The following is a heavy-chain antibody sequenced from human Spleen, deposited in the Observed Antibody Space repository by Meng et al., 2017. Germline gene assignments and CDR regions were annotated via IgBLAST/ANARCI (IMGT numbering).Heavy chain of an antibody. CDR3: ATRGNPYLDR. J-gene: IGHJ4*02. CDR1: DYTLTSDG. Sequence: GQVVQAGAEVKKPGASVKVSCKVSDYTLTSDGFSWVRQAPGQGLQWMGWINIYNGITNYGRNFQGRVTLTTDTSTSTGYMELRSLTSDDTAMYYCATRGNPYLDRWGQGTLVTVSS. CDR2: INIYNGIT. V-gene: IGHV1-18*04.